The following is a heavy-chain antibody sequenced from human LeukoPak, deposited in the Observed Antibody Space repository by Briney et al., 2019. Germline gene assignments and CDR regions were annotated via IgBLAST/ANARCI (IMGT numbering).Heavy chain of an antibody. CDR2: INHSGST. CDR1: GGSISSYY. J-gene: IGHJ4*02. V-gene: IGHV4-34*01. Sequence: SETLSLTCTVSGGSISSYYWNWIRQPPGKGLEWIGEINHSGSTNYNPSLKSRVSISVDTSKNQFSLKLSSVTAADTAVYYCARDWGIAAQLDYWGQGTLVTVSS. D-gene: IGHD6-13*01. CDR3: ARDWGIAAQLDY.